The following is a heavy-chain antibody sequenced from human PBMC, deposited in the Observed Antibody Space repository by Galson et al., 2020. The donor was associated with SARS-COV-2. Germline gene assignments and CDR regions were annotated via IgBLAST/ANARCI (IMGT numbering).Heavy chain of an antibody. J-gene: IGHJ4*02. D-gene: IGHD3-3*01. Sequence: SETLSLTCAVSGYSISSCYYWGWIRQPPGMGLEWIGSFYKSGNTYYNPSVNSRVTISVDMSKNEFSLNLRSVTASDTAVYYCARVGATIFGPAIDFWGPGSLVTVSS. CDR1: GYSISSCYY. V-gene: IGHV4-38-2*01. CDR3: ARVGATIFGPAIDF. CDR2: FYKSGNT.